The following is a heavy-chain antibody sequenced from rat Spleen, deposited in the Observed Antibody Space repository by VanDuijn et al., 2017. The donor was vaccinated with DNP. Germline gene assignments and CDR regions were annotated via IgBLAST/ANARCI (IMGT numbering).Heavy chain of an antibody. CDR3: AKGPNYGGWSDYFDY. V-gene: IGHV4-2*01. D-gene: IGHD1-11*01. J-gene: IGHJ2*01. Sequence: EVKLVESGGGLVQPGRSLKLSCAASGFNFNDYWMGWVRQAPGKGLEWIGHINKDSSTINYTPSLKDKFTISRDNAQNTLYLQMSQLGSEDTAIYYCAKGPNYGGWSDYFDYWGQGVMVTVSS. CDR2: INKDSSTI. CDR1: GFNFNDYW.